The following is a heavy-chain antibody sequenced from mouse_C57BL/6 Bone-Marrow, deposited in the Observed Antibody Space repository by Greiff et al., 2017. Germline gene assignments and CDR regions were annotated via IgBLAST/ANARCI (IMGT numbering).Heavy chain of an antibody. V-gene: IGHV2-9*01. CDR2: IWGGGST. CDR3: ANHGSIYYYGFGLSY. Sequence: VQLQESGPGLVAPSQTLSITCTVSGFSLTSYGVDWVRQPPGKGLEWLGVIWGGGSTNYNSAIMSRLSISKDNSNSQAFLKMNSLQTGDTAMDYCANHGSIYYYGFGLSYWGQGTLVTAAA. D-gene: IGHD2-1*01. CDR1: GFSLTSYG. J-gene: IGHJ3*01.